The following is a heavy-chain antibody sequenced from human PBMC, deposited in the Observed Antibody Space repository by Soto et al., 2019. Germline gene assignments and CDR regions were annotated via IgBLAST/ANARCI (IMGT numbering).Heavy chain of an antibody. CDR3: ARGVFDYDSSGYSDY. CDR1: GFTFSDYA. V-gene: IGHV3-30*03. Sequence: PGGSLRLSCAASGFTFSDYAMHWVRQAPGKGLEWVAVVSHDGRNTHYADSVKGRFTISRDSSKNTVSLEIISLRAEDTAVYYCARGVFDYDSSGYSDYWGQGTLVTVSS. D-gene: IGHD3-22*01. CDR2: VSHDGRNT. J-gene: IGHJ4*02.